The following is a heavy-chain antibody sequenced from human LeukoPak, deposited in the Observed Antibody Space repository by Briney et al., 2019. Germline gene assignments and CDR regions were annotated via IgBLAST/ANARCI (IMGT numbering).Heavy chain of an antibody. Sequence: GGSLRLSCAASGFTFSSYAMSWVRQAPGKGLEWVSAISGSGGSTYYADSVKGRFTISRDNSKNTLYLQMNSLRAEDTAGYYCAKDLNDDSSGYLDYWGQGTLVTVSS. V-gene: IGHV3-23*01. CDR2: ISGSGGST. D-gene: IGHD3-22*01. CDR1: GFTFSSYA. CDR3: AKDLNDDSSGYLDY. J-gene: IGHJ4*02.